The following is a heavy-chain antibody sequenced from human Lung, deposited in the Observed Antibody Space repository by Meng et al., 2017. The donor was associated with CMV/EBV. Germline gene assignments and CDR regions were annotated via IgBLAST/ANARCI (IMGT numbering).Heavy chain of an antibody. CDR1: GCTFRSNA. CDR3: AKCLGYHLPEY. CDR2: IYSGVSRT. Sequence: GRSXRLXCAPSGCTFRSNAMSWVRQAPGKGLEWVSVIYSGVSRTYYADSVKGRFTLSRDNSKNTLYLQMNSLRAEDTAVYYCAKCLGYHLPEYWAQGTLVNGAS. V-gene: IGHV3-23*03. D-gene: IGHD2-2*01. J-gene: IGHJ4*02.